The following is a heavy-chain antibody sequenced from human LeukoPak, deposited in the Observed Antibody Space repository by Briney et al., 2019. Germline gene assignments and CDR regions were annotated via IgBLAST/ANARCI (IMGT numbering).Heavy chain of an antibody. CDR2: ISSSGSTI. CDR3: ASIAVAGTGG. J-gene: IGHJ4*02. Sequence: GGSLRLSCAASGFTFSSYEMNWVRQAPGKGLEWVSYISSSGSTIYYADSVKGRFTISRDNAKNSLYLQMNSLRAEDTAVYYCASIAVAGTGGWGQGTLVTVSS. CDR1: GFTFSSYE. D-gene: IGHD6-19*01. V-gene: IGHV3-48*03.